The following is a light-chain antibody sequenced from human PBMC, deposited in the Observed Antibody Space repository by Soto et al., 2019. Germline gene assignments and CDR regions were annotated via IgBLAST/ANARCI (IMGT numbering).Light chain of an antibody. CDR2: AAS. Sequence: STDRLCFAEGESVALSGRRSQSVSSTYLIWYQQKPGQAPRLLMYAASSRATGIPDRFSGSGSGTDVTVTISRLDCEDAAVYYCQQRCNWAWTFGQGTRLEIK. CDR1: QSVSSTY. J-gene: IGKJ5*01. CDR3: QQRCNWAWT. V-gene: IGKV3D-20*02.